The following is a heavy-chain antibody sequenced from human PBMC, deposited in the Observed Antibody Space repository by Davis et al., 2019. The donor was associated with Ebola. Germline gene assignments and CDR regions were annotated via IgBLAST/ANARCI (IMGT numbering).Heavy chain of an antibody. CDR2: IYYSGSH. V-gene: IGHV4-59*01. CDR1: GGSISSYY. J-gene: IGHJ5*02. Sequence: SETLSLTCTVSGGSISSYYWSWIPQPPGTGLEWTGYIYYSGSHNYNPSLTSRVTISVDTSKHQFSLKLSSVTAADTAVYYCARQEGDYVSGWFDPWGKGTLVTVSS. D-gene: IGHD4-17*01. CDR3: ARQEGDYVSGWFDP.